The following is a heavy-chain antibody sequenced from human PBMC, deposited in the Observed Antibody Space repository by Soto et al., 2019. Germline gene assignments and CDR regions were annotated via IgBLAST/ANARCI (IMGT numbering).Heavy chain of an antibody. CDR2: FDPEDGET. Sequence: QVQLVQSGAEVKKPGASVKVSCKVSGYTLTELSMHWVRQAPGKGLEWMGGFDPEDGETMYAQKFQGRVTMTEDTSTHTAYMELSSLRSEDTAVYYCGTFEVVVAANKRDFDYWGQGTLVTVSS. CDR3: GTFEVVVAANKRDFDY. CDR1: GYTLTELS. V-gene: IGHV1-24*01. D-gene: IGHD2-15*01. J-gene: IGHJ4*02.